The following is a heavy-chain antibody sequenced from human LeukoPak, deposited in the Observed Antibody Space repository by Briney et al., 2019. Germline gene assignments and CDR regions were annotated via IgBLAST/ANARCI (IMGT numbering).Heavy chain of an antibody. CDR2: IYSGGST. D-gene: IGHD4-11*01. V-gene: IGHV3-66*02. Sequence: GGSLRLSCAASGFTVSSNYKSWVRQAPGKGLEWVSVIYSGGSTYYADSVKGRFTISRDNSKNTLYLQMNSLRAEDTAVYYCARVSSYSPYFDYWGQGTLVTVSS. CDR3: ARVSSYSPYFDY. J-gene: IGHJ4*02. CDR1: GFTVSSNY.